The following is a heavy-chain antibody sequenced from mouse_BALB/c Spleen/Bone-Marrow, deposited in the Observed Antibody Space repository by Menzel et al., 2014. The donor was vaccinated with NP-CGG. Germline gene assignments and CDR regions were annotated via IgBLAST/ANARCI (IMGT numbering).Heavy chain of an antibody. V-gene: IGHV5-9-2*01. J-gene: IGHJ3*01. Sequence: EVQLVESGGNLVKSGGSLKLSCAASGFTFSSYGMSWVRQTPEKRLEWVATISGGGSYTSYPDSVKGRFTISRDNAKNNLYLQLSSLRSEDTALYYCARHAYYDQTEVSVVYWGQGTLVTVSA. CDR2: ISGGGSYT. D-gene: IGHD2-4*01. CDR3: ARHAYYDQTEVSVVY. CDR1: GFTFSSYG.